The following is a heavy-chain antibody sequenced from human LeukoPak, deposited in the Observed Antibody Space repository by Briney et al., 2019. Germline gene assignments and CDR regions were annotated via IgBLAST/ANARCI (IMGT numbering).Heavy chain of an antibody. D-gene: IGHD5-18*01. Sequence: PSETLSLTCAVYGGSFSGYYWSWIRQPPGEGLEWIGEINHSGSANYNPSLKSRVTISVDTSKNQFSLKLSSVTAADTAVYYCARADQYSYGYFDYWGQGTLVTVSS. CDR2: INHSGSA. V-gene: IGHV4-34*01. J-gene: IGHJ4*02. CDR3: ARADQYSYGYFDY. CDR1: GGSFSGYY.